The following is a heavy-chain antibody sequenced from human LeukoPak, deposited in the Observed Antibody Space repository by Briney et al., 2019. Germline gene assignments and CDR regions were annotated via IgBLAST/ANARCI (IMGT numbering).Heavy chain of an antibody. D-gene: IGHD4-17*01. CDR1: GGTFSTYS. J-gene: IGHJ4*02. CDR2: IIPNFGTP. CDR3: ARQHFLYGDYQFFDY. V-gene: IGHV1-69*13. Sequence: GASVKVSCTASGGTFSTYSITWVRQAPGQGLEWMGGIIPNFGTPTYAQKFQGRVTITADGATGTVYMELSSLRSEDTAVYYCARQHFLYGDYQFFDYWGQGTLVTVSS.